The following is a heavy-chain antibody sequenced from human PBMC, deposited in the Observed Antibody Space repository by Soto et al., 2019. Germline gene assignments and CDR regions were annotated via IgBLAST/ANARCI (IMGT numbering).Heavy chain of an antibody. CDR2: ISYDGSNK. CDR1: GFTFSSYA. CDR3: ASSLGGSQTGITSY. V-gene: IGHV3-30-3*01. D-gene: IGHD1-1*01. J-gene: IGHJ4*02. Sequence: QVQLVESGGGVVQPGRSLRLSCAASGFTFSSYAMHWVRQAPGKGLEWVAVISYDGSNKYYADSVKGRFTISRDNSKNTLYLQMNSLRAEDTAVYHCASSLGGSQTGITSYLGQGTLVTGSS.